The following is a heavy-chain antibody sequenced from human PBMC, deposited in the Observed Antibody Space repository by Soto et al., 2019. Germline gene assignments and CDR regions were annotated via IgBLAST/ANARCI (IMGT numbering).Heavy chain of an antibody. CDR1: GYTFTRYG. CDR3: AKNGQPPYYYYGMDV. J-gene: IGHJ6*02. D-gene: IGHD2-8*01. Sequence: QGQLVQSGPEVKKPGASVKVSCKASGYTFTRYGISWVRQAPGQGLEWMGWISGYNGDTKYAQKFQGRVTMTIDTSTTTAYMELRSLTSAASAVYYCAKNGQPPYYYYGMDVWGQVTTVTVSS. CDR2: ISGYNGDT. V-gene: IGHV1-18*01.